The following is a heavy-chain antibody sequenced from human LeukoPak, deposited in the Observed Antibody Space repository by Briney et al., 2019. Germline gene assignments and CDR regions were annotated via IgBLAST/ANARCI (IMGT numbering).Heavy chain of an antibody. CDR1: GGSISSYY. V-gene: IGHV4-59*01. CDR3: ARDLRDSSGYYYLGY. D-gene: IGHD3-22*01. CDR2: IYYSGST. J-gene: IGHJ4*02. Sequence: SETLSLTCTVSGGSISSYYWSWIRQPPGKGLEWIGYIYYSGSTNCNPSLKSRVTISVDTSKNQFSLKLSSVTAADTAVYYCARDLRDSSGYYYLGYWGQGTLVTVSS.